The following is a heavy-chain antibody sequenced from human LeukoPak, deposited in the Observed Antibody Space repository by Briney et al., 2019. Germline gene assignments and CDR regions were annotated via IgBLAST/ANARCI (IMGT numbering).Heavy chain of an antibody. J-gene: IGHJ5*02. CDR2: IIPIFGTA. V-gene: IGHV1-69*05. CDR3: ARVWRPRGYSYGGDWFDP. Sequence: GASVKVSCKASGGTFSSYAISWVRQAPGQGLEWMGRIIPIFGTANYAQKFQGRVTITTDESTSTAYMELSSLRSEDTAVYYCARVWRPRGYSYGGDWFDPWGQGTLVTVSS. D-gene: IGHD5-18*01. CDR1: GGTFSSYA.